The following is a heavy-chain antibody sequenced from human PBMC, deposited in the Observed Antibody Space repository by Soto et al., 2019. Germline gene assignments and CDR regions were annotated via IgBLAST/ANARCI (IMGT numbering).Heavy chain of an antibody. CDR2: ISAYNGNT. CDR3: ARDSPPVDY. CDR1: GYTFTSYG. V-gene: IGHV1-18*01. Sequence: QVQLVQSGAAVKKPGASVKVSCQSSGYTFTSYGISWVRQAPGQGLAWMGWISAYNGNTKNAQKLQGRVTMTTDTSTSTADMELRSLRSDDTAGYYCARDSPPVDYWGQGTLVTVSS. J-gene: IGHJ4*02.